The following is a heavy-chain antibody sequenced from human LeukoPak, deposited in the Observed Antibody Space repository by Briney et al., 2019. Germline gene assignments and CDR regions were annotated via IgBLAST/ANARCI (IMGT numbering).Heavy chain of an antibody. CDR2: ISSGGTYE. D-gene: IGHD3-10*01. CDR3: ARDSTYYYDSGSSGPHYFDN. V-gene: IGHV3-30*01. CDR1: GLTFSNYA. J-gene: IGHJ4*02. Sequence: GKSLRLSCAASGLTFSNYAMHWVRQAPGKGLEWVSLISSGGTYEYYADSVKGRFTISRDNSKNTLYLQLNSLRAEDTAVYYCARDSTYYYDSGSSGPHYFDNWGQGTLVTVSS.